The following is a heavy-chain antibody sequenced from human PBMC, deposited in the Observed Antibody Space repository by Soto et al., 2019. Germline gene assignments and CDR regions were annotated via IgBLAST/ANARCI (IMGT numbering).Heavy chain of an antibody. CDR2: FDPEDGET. CDR1: GYTLTELS. J-gene: IGHJ4*02. CDR3: ATTFSGWSNFDY. Sequence: ASVKVSCKVSGYTLTELSMHWVRQAPGKGLEWMGGFDPEDGETIYAQKFQGRVTMTEDTSTDTAYMELSSLRSEDTAVYYCATTFSGWSNFDYWGQGTLVTVSS. D-gene: IGHD6-19*01. V-gene: IGHV1-24*01.